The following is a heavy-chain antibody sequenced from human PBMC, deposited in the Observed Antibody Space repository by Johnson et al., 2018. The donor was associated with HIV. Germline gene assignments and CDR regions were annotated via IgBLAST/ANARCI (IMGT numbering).Heavy chain of an antibody. J-gene: IGHJ3*02. D-gene: IGHD2-8*01. CDR1: GFTFSSYA. CDR3: ARGMLMIKGAFDI. Sequence: VQLVESGGGLVQPGGSLRLSCAASGFTFSSYAMSWVRQAPGTRLAWVSVIYSGGCTYYADSVTGRFTISRDNSKNTLYLQMNSLRAEDTAVYYCARGMLMIKGAFDIWGQGTMVTVSS. CDR2: IYSGGCT. V-gene: IGHV3-66*01.